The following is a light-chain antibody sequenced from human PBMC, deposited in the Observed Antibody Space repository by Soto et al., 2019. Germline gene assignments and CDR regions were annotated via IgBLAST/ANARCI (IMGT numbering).Light chain of an antibody. CDR3: SSYTSSSTYV. Sequence: QSVLTQPASVSGSPGQSITISCTGTSSDVGGYNYVSWYQQHPGKAPKLMIYEVSNRPSGVSNRCSGSKSGNTASLTISGLHAEDEADYYCSSYTSSSTYVFGTGTKVTV. CDR2: EVS. V-gene: IGLV2-14*01. J-gene: IGLJ1*01. CDR1: SSDVGGYNY.